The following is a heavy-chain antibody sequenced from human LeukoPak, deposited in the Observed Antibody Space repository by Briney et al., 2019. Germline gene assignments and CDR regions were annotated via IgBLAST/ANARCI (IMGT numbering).Heavy chain of an antibody. CDR3: ARGREVGLLWFGELFNHFDY. J-gene: IGHJ4*02. CDR1: GYTFTSYD. D-gene: IGHD3-10*01. CDR2: MNPNSGNT. Sequence: GASVKVSCKASGYTFTSYDINWVRQATGQGLEWMGWMNPNSGNTGYAQKFQGRVTMTRNTSISTAYMELSSLRSEDTAVYYCARGREVGLLWFGELFNHFDYWGQGTLVTVSS. V-gene: IGHV1-8*01.